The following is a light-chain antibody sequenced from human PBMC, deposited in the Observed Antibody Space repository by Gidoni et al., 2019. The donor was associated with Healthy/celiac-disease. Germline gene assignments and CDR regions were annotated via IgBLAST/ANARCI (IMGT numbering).Light chain of an antibody. CDR1: QGGRND. Sequence: DIQLTQSPSSLSASVGDRVTITCRASQGGRNDVSWYQQIPGRAPKRLIYAVSTLHSGVPSRFSGSGFGTEFTLTISRLQPEDFAIYYCLQHNTYPPYTFGQGTKLEIK. CDR2: AVS. V-gene: IGKV1-17*01. CDR3: LQHNTYPPYT. J-gene: IGKJ2*01.